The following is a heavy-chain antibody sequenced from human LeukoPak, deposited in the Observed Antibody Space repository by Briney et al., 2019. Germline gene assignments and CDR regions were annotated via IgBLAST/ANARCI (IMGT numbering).Heavy chain of an antibody. D-gene: IGHD2-15*01. CDR1: GFTFSSYA. CDR2: ISGSGGST. J-gene: IGHJ4*02. V-gene: IGHV3-23*01. Sequence: GGSLRLSCAPSGFTFSSYAMSWVRQAPGKGLEWVSAISGSGGSTYYADSVKGRFTISRDNSKNTLYLQMNSLRAEDTAVYYCAKDLEGVVAATLDYWGQGTLVTVSS. CDR3: AKDLEGVVAATLDY.